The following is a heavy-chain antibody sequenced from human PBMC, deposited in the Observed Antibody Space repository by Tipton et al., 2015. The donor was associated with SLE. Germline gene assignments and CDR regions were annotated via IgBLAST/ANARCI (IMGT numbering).Heavy chain of an antibody. V-gene: IGHV4-30-4*01. Sequence: TLSLTCTVSSGSISSGDYLWNWIGHRPGEGLEWVGSISYSGGTYYNPSLKSRLTISIDTSNNQFFLELASVTAADTALYYCARQYTTVTGYENWGQGTLVTVSS. CDR3: ARQYTTVTGYEN. CDR2: ISYSGGT. CDR1: SGSISSGDYL. J-gene: IGHJ4*02. D-gene: IGHD4-17*01.